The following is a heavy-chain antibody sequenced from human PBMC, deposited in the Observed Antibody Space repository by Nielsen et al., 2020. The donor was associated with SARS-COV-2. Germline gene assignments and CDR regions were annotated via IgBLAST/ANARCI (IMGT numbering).Heavy chain of an antibody. V-gene: IGHV3-74*01. CDR2: INSDGSST. D-gene: IGHD2-2*01. J-gene: IGHJ4*02. CDR1: GFTFDGFG. Sequence: GESLKISCAGSGFTFDGFGMSWVRQVPGKGLVWVSRINSDGSSTSYADSVKGRFTISRDNAKNTLYLQMNSLRAEDTAVYYCARAFEELGYCSSTSCPFDYWGQGTLVTVSS. CDR3: ARAFEELGYCSSTSCPFDY.